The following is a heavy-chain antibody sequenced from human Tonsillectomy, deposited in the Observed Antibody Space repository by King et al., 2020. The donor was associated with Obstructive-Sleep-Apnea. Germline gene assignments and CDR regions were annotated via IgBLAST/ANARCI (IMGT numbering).Heavy chain of an antibody. J-gene: IGHJ4*02. V-gene: IGHV4-59*12. D-gene: IGHD2-21*01. CDR3: ARVVAAGHSDY. CDR1: GGSINNYW. Sequence: QLQESGPGLVKPSETLSLTCTVSGGSINNYWWSWIRQPPGKGLEWIGYVYYRGSTKYNPPLSRRVPISIDTSKNQFSLKLNSVTAADTAVYYCARVVAAGHSDYWGQGTLVTVSS. CDR2: VYYRGST.